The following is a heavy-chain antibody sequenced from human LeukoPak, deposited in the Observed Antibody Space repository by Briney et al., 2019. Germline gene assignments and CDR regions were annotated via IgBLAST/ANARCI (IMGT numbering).Heavy chain of an antibody. J-gene: IGHJ4*02. Sequence: GGSLRLSCAASGFTFRNYVIHWVRQAPGKGLEWVSIIYSSGSTYYADSVKGRFTISRDNSKNTLYLQMNSLRAEDTAVYYCARVVAAMGGIDYWGQGTLVTVSS. CDR2: IYSSGST. D-gene: IGHD2-21*02. V-gene: IGHV3-53*01. CDR1: GFTFRNYV. CDR3: ARVVAAMGGIDY.